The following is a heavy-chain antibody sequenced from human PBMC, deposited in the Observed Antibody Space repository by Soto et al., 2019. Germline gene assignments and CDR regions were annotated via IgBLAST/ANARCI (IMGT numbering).Heavy chain of an antibody. J-gene: IGHJ4*02. V-gene: IGHV3-23*01. Sequence: PGGSLRLSCAASGFTFSSYAMSWVRQAPGKGLEWVSAISYGGGTTYYADSVKGRFTISRDNSKNTLYLQMNSLRAEDTAVYYCAKNPGYYYDSTGYNFDYWGQGTLVTVSS. D-gene: IGHD3-22*01. CDR2: ISYGGGTT. CDR1: GFTFSSYA. CDR3: AKNPGYYYDSTGYNFDY.